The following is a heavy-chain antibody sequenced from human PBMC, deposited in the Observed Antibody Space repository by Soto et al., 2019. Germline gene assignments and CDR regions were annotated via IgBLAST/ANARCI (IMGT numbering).Heavy chain of an antibody. CDR1: GGSISSGGYS. Sequence: QLQLQESGSGLVKPSQTLSLTCAVSGGSISSGGYSWSWIRQPPGKGLEWIGYIYHSGSTYYNPSLKSRVTISVDRSKNQFSLKLSSVTAADTAVYYCASHRGYSGYGIYGEADYWGQGTLVTVSS. J-gene: IGHJ4*02. V-gene: IGHV4-30-2*01. D-gene: IGHD5-12*01. CDR2: IYHSGST. CDR3: ASHRGYSGYGIYGEADY.